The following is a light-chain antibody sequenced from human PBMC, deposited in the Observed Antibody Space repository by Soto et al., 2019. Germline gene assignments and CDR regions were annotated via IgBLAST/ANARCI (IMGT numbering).Light chain of an antibody. J-gene: IGLJ2*01. CDR2: EVS. CDR1: SSDIGGYNY. CDR3: SSSAGSNSFVV. Sequence: QSALTQPPSASGSPGQSVTISCTGTSSDIGGYNYVSWYQQHPGKAPKLLVYEVSKRPSGVADRFSGSKSCNTASLTVSGRQAADEAAYYYSSSAGSNSFVVFGGGTKLTVL. V-gene: IGLV2-8*01.